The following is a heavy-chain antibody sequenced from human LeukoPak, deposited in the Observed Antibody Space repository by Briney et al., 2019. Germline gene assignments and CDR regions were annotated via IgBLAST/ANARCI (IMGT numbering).Heavy chain of an antibody. D-gene: IGHD1-20*01. CDR2: IKEDGSEE. CDR3: AIGGAVTGRWSY. J-gene: IGHJ4*02. V-gene: IGHV3-7*01. CDR1: GFTFSNSW. Sequence: GGSLRLSCAASGFTFSNSWMTWVRQAPGKGLEWVASIKEDGSEEYYVDSVKGRFTISRDNAKNSLYLQMNSLRAEDTAVFYCAIGGAVTGRWSYWGQGTLVTVSS.